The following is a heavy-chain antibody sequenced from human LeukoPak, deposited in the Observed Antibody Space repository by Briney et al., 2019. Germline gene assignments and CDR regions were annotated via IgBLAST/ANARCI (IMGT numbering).Heavy chain of an antibody. CDR2: IYYSGST. D-gene: IGHD6-19*01. J-gene: IGHJ4*02. CDR3: ARHGSDKTFDY. Sequence: PSDTLSLTCTVSGGFLSSSSYYCGWIRQPPGKGLEWIGSIYYSGSTYYNPSLKSRVTISVDTSKNQFSLKLSSVTAADTAVYYCARHGSDKTFDYWGQGTLVTVSS. V-gene: IGHV4-39*01. CDR1: GGFLSSSSYY.